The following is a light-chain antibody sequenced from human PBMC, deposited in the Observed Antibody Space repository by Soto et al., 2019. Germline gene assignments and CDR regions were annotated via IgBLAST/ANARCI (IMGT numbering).Light chain of an antibody. J-gene: IGKJ1*01. CDR1: QSVSSRS. CDR2: DAS. Sequence: EIVLSHSPCTLSLSPLERATLSFMASQSVSSRSLAWYQQKPGQAPRLLISDASNRAADIPDRFSGSGSGTDFTLTINRLEPEDFAVYYCQQYAGSPRTFGLGTKVDIK. CDR3: QQYAGSPRT. V-gene: IGKV3-20*01.